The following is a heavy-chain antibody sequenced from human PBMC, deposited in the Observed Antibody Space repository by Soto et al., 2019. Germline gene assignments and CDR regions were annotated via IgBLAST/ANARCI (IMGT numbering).Heavy chain of an antibody. Sequence: QVQLQESGPGLVKPSQTLSLTCTVSGGSISSGGYYWSWIRQHPGKGLEWIGYIYYSGSTYYNPSLKSQVTITVDTSKNQFSLKLSSVTAADTAVYYCARRGSSSWPLQHWGQGILVTVSS. V-gene: IGHV4-31*01. D-gene: IGHD6-13*01. CDR1: GGSISSGGYY. CDR2: IYYSGST. CDR3: ARRGSSSWPLQH. J-gene: IGHJ1*01.